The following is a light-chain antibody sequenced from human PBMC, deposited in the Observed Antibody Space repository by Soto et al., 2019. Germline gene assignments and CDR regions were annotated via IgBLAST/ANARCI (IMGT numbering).Light chain of an antibody. V-gene: IGKV1-12*01. CDR3: LQANSSPLT. Sequence: DIQMPQSPSSVSASVGDRITITCRASQEVNTWLDWYQKKPGKAPELLIYEASSLHSGVATRFSGGGSGTDFTLTFSSLQPEDIAIYYCLQANSSPLTFGGGNKVELQ. CDR1: QEVNTW. CDR2: EAS. J-gene: IGKJ4*01.